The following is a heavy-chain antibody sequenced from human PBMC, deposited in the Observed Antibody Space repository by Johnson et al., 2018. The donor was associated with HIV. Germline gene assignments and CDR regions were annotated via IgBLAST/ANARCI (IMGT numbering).Heavy chain of an antibody. CDR2: VSATGDST. D-gene: IGHD5-18*01. J-gene: IGHJ3*02. CDR1: GFTFRSYA. V-gene: IGHV3-23*04. Sequence: MLLVESGGGLVQPGGSLRLSCAASGFTFRSYAMGWVRQAPGEGLEWVSVVSATGDSTYYADSVKGRFTISRDNSKNTLYVQMNSLRAEDTAVYYCAKDLSGYSYGYGAFDIWGRGTMVTVSS. CDR3: AKDLSGYSYGYGAFDI.